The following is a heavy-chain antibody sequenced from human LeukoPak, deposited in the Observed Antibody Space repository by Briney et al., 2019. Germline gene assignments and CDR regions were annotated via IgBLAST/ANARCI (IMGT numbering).Heavy chain of an antibody. V-gene: IGHV3-48*04. Sequence: GGSLRLSCAASGFTFSSYSMNWVRQAPGKGLEWVSYISSSGSTIYYADPVKGRFTISRVNAKNSLYLQMNSLRAEDTAVYYCARGISWFDYWGQGTLVTVSS. CDR3: ARGISWFDY. D-gene: IGHD6-13*01. J-gene: IGHJ4*02. CDR2: ISSSGSTI. CDR1: GFTFSSYS.